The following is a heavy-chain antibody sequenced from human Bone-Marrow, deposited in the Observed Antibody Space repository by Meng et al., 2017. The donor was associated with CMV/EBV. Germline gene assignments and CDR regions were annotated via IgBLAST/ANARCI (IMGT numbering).Heavy chain of an antibody. V-gene: IGHV3-49*04. CDR3: TRGGVPAAIFDY. CDR1: GFTFGDYA. J-gene: IGHJ4*02. CDR2: IRSKAYGGTT. D-gene: IGHD2-2*01. Sequence: GGSLRLSCTASGFTFGDYAMSWVRQAPGKGLEWVGFIRSKAYGGTTEYAASVKGRFTISRDDSKSIAYLQMNSLKTEDTAVYYCTRGGVPAAIFDYWGQGTLVPVSS.